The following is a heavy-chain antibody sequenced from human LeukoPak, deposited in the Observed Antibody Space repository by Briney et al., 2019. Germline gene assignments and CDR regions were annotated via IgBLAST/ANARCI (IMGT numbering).Heavy chain of an antibody. V-gene: IGHV4-34*01. D-gene: IGHD2-15*01. Sequence: SETLSLTCAVYGGSFGGYYWSWIRQPPGKGLEWIGEINHSGSTHYNPSLKNRVTISVDASKKQFSLKVNSVTTADTAVYYCARGYGSGSPDLDYWGQGTLVTVSS. CDR2: INHSGST. CDR3: ARGYGSGSPDLDY. J-gene: IGHJ4*02. CDR1: GGSFGGYY.